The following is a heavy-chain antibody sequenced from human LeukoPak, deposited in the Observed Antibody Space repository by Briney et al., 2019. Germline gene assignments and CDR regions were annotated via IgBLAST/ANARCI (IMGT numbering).Heavy chain of an antibody. V-gene: IGHV3-48*01. CDR3: ARVACSGGSCYPPNWFDP. D-gene: IGHD2-15*01. Sequence: GGSLRLSCAPSGFSFTDYPMNWVRQAPGKGLEWISNIRTTAEGAKYAYYADSVKGRVTISRDDGKNTLYLQMNSLRAEDTAVYYCARVACSGGSCYPPNWFDPWGQGTLVTVSS. CDR1: GFSFTDYP. CDR2: IRTTAEGAKYA. J-gene: IGHJ5*02.